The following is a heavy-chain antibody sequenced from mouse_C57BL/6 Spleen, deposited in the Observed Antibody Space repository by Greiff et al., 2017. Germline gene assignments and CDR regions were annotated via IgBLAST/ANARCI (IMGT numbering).Heavy chain of an antibody. CDR2: INPSSGYT. CDR1: GYTFTSYT. D-gene: IGHD4-1*01. CDR3: ARTPLGGYAMDY. V-gene: IGHV1-4*01. J-gene: IGHJ4*01. Sequence: QVQLQQSGAELARPGASVKLSCKASGYTFTSYTMHWVKQRPGQGLEWIGYINPSSGYTKYNQKFKDKATLTADKSSSTAYMQLSSLTSEDSAVYYCARTPLGGYAMDYWGQGTSVTVSS.